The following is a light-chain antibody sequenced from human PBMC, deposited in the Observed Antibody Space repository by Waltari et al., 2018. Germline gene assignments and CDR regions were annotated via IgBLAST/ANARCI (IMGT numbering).Light chain of an antibody. Sequence: QSALTQPRSVSGSPGQSVTIFCTGTGSDVGDSDYVSWYQQHPGKVPKLVIYDVTKRPPGVRDRLAGTRSGHSASLTSSGLQAEDEADYYCCTYEGTWVFGGGTKLTVL. V-gene: IGLV2-11*01. CDR3: CTYEGTWV. J-gene: IGLJ3*02. CDR2: DVT. CDR1: GSDVGDSDY.